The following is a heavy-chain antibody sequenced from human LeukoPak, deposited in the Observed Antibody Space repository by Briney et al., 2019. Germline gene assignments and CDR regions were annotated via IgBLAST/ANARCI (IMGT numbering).Heavy chain of an antibody. Sequence: PGGSLRLSCAAPGFTFSSYVMSWVRQAPGKGLEWVSAISGSGGSTYYADSVKGRFTISRDNSKNTLYLQMNSLRAEDTAIYYCAKGRRSGSYSDAFDYWGQGTLVTVSS. CDR3: AKGRRSGSYSDAFDY. J-gene: IGHJ4*02. V-gene: IGHV3-23*01. D-gene: IGHD3-10*01. CDR2: ISGSGGST. CDR1: GFTFSSYV.